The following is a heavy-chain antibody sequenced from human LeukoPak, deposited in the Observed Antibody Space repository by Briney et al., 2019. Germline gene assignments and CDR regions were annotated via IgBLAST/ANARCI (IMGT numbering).Heavy chain of an antibody. V-gene: IGHV4-59*08. Sequence: SETLSLTCTVSGGSISSYYWSWIRQPPGKGLEWIGYVHYTGDTRYNPSLRSRVTMSVDTSKYQFSLKLSSVTAADTAVYYCARHEPGLQSAYWGQGTLVTVSS. CDR2: VHYTGDT. J-gene: IGHJ4*02. CDR1: GGSISSYY. CDR3: ARHEPGLQSAY. D-gene: IGHD4-11*01.